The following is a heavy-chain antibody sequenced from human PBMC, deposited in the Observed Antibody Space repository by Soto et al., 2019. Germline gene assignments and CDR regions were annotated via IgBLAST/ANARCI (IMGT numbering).Heavy chain of an antibody. CDR3: AKFPRGNYEPS. D-gene: IGHD3-3*01. J-gene: IGHJ5*02. V-gene: IGHV3-30*18. Sequence: QPGGSLRLSCGVSGFTFKNYGMHWVRQAPGKGLEWVSVLSYDGSEKDYAASVRGRFTISRDNSKNTLYLQTNSLRTEDTAIYYCAKFPRGNYEPSWGQGTLVTVSS. CDR2: LSYDGSEK. CDR1: GFTFKNYG.